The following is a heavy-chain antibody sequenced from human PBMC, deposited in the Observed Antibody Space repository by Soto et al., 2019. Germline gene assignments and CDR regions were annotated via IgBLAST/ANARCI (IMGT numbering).Heavy chain of an antibody. Sequence: GESLKISCKGSGYSFTSYWIGWVRQMPGKGLEWMGIIYPGDSDTRYSPSFQGQVTISADKSISTAYLQWSSLKASDTAMYYCARFGIGTAMVTWAAENYYYYYYMDVWGKGTTVTVSS. CDR2: IYPGDSDT. CDR1: GYSFTSYW. D-gene: IGHD5-18*01. CDR3: ARFGIGTAMVTWAAENYYYYYYMDV. V-gene: IGHV5-51*01. J-gene: IGHJ6*03.